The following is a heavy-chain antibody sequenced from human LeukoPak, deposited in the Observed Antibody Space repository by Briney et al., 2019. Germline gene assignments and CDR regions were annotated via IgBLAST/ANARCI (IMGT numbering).Heavy chain of an antibody. V-gene: IGHV3-30-3*01. Sequence: GGSLRLSCAASGFTFSSYAMHWVRQAPGKGLEWVAVISYDGSNIYYADSVKGRFTISRDNSKNTLYLQMNSLRAEDTAVYYCARDSYYYDSSGYYINWYFDLWGRGTLVTVSS. CDR3: ARDSYYYDSSGYYINWYFDL. CDR1: GFTFSSYA. J-gene: IGHJ2*01. CDR2: ISYDGSNI. D-gene: IGHD3-22*01.